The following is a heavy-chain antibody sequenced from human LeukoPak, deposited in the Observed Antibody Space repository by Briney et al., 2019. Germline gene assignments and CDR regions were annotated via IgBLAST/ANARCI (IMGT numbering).Heavy chain of an antibody. Sequence: SETLSLTCTVSGGSISSYYWSWIRQPPGKGLEWIGYIYYSGSTNYNPSLMSRVTISVDTSKNQFSLKLSSVTAADTAVYYCARVGSSANGEIDYWGQGTLVTVSS. CDR2: IYYSGST. J-gene: IGHJ4*02. D-gene: IGHD2-2*01. CDR3: ARVGSSANGEIDY. CDR1: GGSISSYY. V-gene: IGHV4-59*01.